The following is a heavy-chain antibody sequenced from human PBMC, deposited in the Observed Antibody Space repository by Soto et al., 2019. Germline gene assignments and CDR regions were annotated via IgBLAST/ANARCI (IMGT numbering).Heavy chain of an antibody. CDR3: ARVLGGPYYFDY. Sequence: PSETLSLTCTVSGCSISSGGYYWSWIRQHPGKGLEWIGYIYYSGSTYYNPSLKSRVTISVDTSKNQFSLKLSSVTAADTAVYYCARVLGGPYYFDYWGQGTLVTVS. J-gene: IGHJ4*02. V-gene: IGHV4-31*03. D-gene: IGHD2-15*01. CDR1: GCSISSGGYY. CDR2: IYYSGST.